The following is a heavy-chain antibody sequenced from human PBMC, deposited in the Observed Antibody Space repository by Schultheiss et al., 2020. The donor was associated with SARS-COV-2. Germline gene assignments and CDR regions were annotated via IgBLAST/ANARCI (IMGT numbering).Heavy chain of an antibody. V-gene: IGHV3-64D*06. CDR3: ARVLNYYDSSGYSDY. CDR1: GFTFSSYA. D-gene: IGHD3-22*01. Sequence: GGSLRLSCSASGFTFSSYAMHWVRQAPGKGLEYVSAISSNGGSTYYADSVKGRFTISRDNSKNTLYLQMSSLRAEDTAVYYCARVLNYYDSSGYSDYWGQGTLVTVSS. J-gene: IGHJ4*02. CDR2: ISSNGGST.